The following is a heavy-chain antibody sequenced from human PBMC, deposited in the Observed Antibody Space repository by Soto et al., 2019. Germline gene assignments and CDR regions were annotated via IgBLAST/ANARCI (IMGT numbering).Heavy chain of an antibody. D-gene: IGHD6-6*01. CDR1: GGSFSGYY. CDR3: ASRPRKTLSIAARHATNYWFDP. J-gene: IGHJ5*02. V-gene: IGHV4-34*01. CDR2: INHSGST. Sequence: PSETLSLTCAVYGGSFSGYYWSWIRQPPGKWLEWIGEINHSGSTNYNPSLKSRVTISVDTSKNQFSLKLSSVTAADTAVYYCASRPRKTLSIAARHATNYWFDPWGHGTLVTVSS.